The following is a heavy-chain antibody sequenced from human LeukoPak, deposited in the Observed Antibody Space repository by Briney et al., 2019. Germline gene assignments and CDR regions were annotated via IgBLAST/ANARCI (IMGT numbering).Heavy chain of an antibody. V-gene: IGHV1-2*02. D-gene: IGHD4-23*01. CDR2: IGPNSVGT. CDR3: ARHPGKVTNDWYFDL. J-gene: IGHJ2*01. CDR1: GYTFTGYY. Sequence: ASVKVSCKASGYTFTGYYLHWVRQAPGQGLEWMGWIGPNSVGTNYAQNFQGRATMTRDTSVNTAYMELSSLRSDDTAVYYCARHPGKVTNDWYFDLWGRGTLVTVSA.